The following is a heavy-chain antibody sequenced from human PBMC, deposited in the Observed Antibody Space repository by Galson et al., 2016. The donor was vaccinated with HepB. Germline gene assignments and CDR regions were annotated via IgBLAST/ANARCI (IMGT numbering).Heavy chain of an antibody. D-gene: IGHD3-16*01. Sequence: TLSLTCTVSGGSISSRSSYWGWIRQHPGKGLEWIGYIYYSASTYYNPSLKSRVTIPVDTSKNQFSLKLSSVTAADTAVYYCSRRLDGYLWGTYPHVSDYYIDVWGKGTTVTVSS. V-gene: IGHV4-31*06. CDR3: SRRLDGYLWGTYPHVSDYYIDV. J-gene: IGHJ6*03. CDR2: IYYSAST. CDR1: GGSISSRSSY.